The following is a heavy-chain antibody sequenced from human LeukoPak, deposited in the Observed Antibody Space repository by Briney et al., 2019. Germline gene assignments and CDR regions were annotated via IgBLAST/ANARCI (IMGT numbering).Heavy chain of an antibody. D-gene: IGHD3-10*02. CDR1: GFIFSSYW. CDR2: IYSGGST. Sequence: PGGSLRLSCAASGFIFSSYWMAWVRQAPGKGLEWVSFIYSGGSTYYADSVKGRFTISRDNSKNTLYLQMNSLRAEDTAVYYCAELGITMIGGVWGKGTTVTISS. J-gene: IGHJ6*04. CDR3: AELGITMIGGV. V-gene: IGHV3-23*03.